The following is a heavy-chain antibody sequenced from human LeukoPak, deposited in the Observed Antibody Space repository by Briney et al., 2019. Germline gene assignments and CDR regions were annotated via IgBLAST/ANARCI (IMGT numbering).Heavy chain of an antibody. CDR2: IYTSGST. D-gene: IGHD1-7*01. J-gene: IGHJ4*02. Sequence: SETLTLTCTVSGGSISSYDWSWIRQPAGKGLEWIGRIYTSGSTNYKPSLKSRVTMSGDTSKNQFSLKLSSVTAADTAVYYCARGSRELYYFDYWGQGTLVTVSS. V-gene: IGHV4-4*07. CDR3: ARGSRELYYFDY. CDR1: GGSISSYD.